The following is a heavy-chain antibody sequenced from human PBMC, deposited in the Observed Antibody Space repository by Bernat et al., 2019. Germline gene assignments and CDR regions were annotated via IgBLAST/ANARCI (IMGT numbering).Heavy chain of an antibody. V-gene: IGHV3-30*18. CDR3: AKGELLWFGEKEPNDY. CDR2: ISYDGSNK. D-gene: IGHD3-10*01. CDR1: GFTFSSYG. Sequence: VQLLESGGGVVQPGRSLRLSCAASGFTFSSYGMHWVRQAPGKGLEWVAVISYDGSNKYYADSVKGRFTISRDNSKNTLYLQMNSLRAEDTAVYYCAKGELLWFGEKEPNDYWGQGTLVTVSS. J-gene: IGHJ4*02.